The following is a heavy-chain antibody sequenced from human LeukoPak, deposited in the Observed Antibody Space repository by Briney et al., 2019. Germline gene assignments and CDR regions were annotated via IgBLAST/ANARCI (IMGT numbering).Heavy chain of an antibody. J-gene: IGHJ4*02. D-gene: IGHD6-19*01. CDR2: ININAAER. Sequence: GGSLRLSCAASGFTFSNYGMSWFRQAPGKGLEWVSTININAAERHYADSVRGRFTISRDNSRNTLSLQMNNLRVEDTAVYYCERDPSEYEWQRGWYRDFWGQGSQVTVSS. CDR1: GFTFSNYG. CDR3: ERDPSEYEWQRGWYRDF. V-gene: IGHV3-23*01.